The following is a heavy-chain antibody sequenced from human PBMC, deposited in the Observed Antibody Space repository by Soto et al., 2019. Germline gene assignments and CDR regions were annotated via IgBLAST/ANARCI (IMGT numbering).Heavy chain of an antibody. Sequence: PGGSLRLSCAASGFTFSTYPMTWVRQAPGKGLEWVSSIHGSGETTYYAESVKGRFIISRDNSKNTLYLQMDSLRVDDTAVYFCARRSSGSYYAAFDVWGQGTVVT. D-gene: IGHD1-26*01. CDR3: ARRSSGSYYAAFDV. V-gene: IGHV3-23*01. CDR1: GFTFSTYP. CDR2: IHGSGETT. J-gene: IGHJ3*01.